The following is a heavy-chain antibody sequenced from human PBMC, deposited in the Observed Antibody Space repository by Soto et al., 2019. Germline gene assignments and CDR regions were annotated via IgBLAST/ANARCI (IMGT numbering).Heavy chain of an antibody. CDR1: GGSISSGGYY. Sequence: QVQLQESGPGLVKPSQTLSLTCTVSGGSISSGGYYWSWIRQHPGKGLEWIGYIYYSGSTYYNPXXKSRVTISVDXXKXQXXLKLSSVTAADTAVYYCARAMPQHYGSGSYNWFDPWGQGTLVTVSS. J-gene: IGHJ5*02. CDR3: ARAMPQHYGSGSYNWFDP. CDR2: IYYSGST. D-gene: IGHD3-10*01. V-gene: IGHV4-31*03.